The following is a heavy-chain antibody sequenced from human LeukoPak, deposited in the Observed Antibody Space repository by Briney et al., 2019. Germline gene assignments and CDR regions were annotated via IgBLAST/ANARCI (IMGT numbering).Heavy chain of an antibody. Sequence: ASVKVSCKASGYTFTGYYMHWVRQAPGQGLEWMGWIHPSTGNPAYAQGFTGRFVFSLDTSVSTTYLQISSLKAEDTAVYYCARGYSYGFYYYYYYMDVWGKGTTVTVSS. CDR2: IHPSTGNP. V-gene: IGHV7-4-1*02. D-gene: IGHD5-18*01. CDR3: ARGYSYGFYYYYYYMDV. CDR1: GYTFTGYY. J-gene: IGHJ6*03.